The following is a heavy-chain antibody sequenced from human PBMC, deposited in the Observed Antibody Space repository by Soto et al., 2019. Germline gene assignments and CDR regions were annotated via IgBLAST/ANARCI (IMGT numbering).Heavy chain of an antibody. J-gene: IGHJ4*02. CDR2: ISGSGGST. CDR1: GFTFSSYA. CDR3: AKDGSHSSGWPFDY. V-gene: IGHV3-23*01. D-gene: IGHD6-19*01. Sequence: GGSLTLSCAASGFTFSSYAMSWVRQAPGKGLEWVSAISGSGGSTYYADSVKGRFTISRDNSKNTLYLQMNSLRAEDTAVYYCAKDGSHSSGWPFDYWGQGTLVTVSS.